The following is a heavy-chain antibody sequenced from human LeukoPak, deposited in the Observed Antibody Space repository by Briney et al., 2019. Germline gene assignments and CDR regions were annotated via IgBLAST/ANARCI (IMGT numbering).Heavy chain of an antibody. Sequence: SVKVSCKASGGTFSSYAISWVRQAPGQGLEWMGRIIPILGIANYAQKFQGRVTITRNTSISTAYMELSSLRSEDTAVYYCARGLRRLRDGLYYYYMDVWGKGTTVTVSS. D-gene: IGHD4-17*01. CDR1: GGTFSSYA. CDR3: ARGLRRLRDGLYYYYMDV. J-gene: IGHJ6*03. CDR2: IIPILGIA. V-gene: IGHV1-69*04.